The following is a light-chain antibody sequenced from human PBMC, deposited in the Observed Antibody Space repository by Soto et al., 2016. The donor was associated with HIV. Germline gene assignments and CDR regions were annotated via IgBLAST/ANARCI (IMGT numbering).Light chain of an antibody. CDR1: NIEDKS. J-gene: IGLJ1*01. CDR3: QVWDSSNDHYV. CDR2: DDS. V-gene: IGLV3-21*03. Sequence: SYELTQPPSVSVAPGKTARITCGGNNIEDKSVHWYQQKPGQAPVLVVYDDSDRPSGIPERLSGSNSGNTATLTISRVEAGDEADYYCQVWDSSNDHYVFGTGTNVTVL.